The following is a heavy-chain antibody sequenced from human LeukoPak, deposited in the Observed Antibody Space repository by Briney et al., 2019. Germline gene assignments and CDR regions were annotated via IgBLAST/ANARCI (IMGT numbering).Heavy chain of an antibody. CDR2: IYYSGST. CDR3: ARVESSGWYDRYYYYGMDV. Sequence: SETLSLTCTVFGGSVSSGSYYWSWIRQPPGKGLEWIGYIYYSGSTNYNPSLKSRVTISVDTSKNQFSLKLSSVTAADTAVYYCARVESSGWYDRYYYYGMDVWGQGTTVTVSS. J-gene: IGHJ6*02. CDR1: GGSVSSGSYY. D-gene: IGHD6-19*01. V-gene: IGHV4-61*01.